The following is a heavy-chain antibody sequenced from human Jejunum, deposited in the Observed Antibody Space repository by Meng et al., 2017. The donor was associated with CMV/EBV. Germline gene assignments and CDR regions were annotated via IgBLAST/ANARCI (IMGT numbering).Heavy chain of an antibody. D-gene: IGHD4-17*01. CDR1: GLPFSRHF. CDR3: TRAPTITTNFDS. Sequence: CTASGLPFSRHFFSWVRQAPGPGLEWVSIIYSNDDTKYADSVRGRFTISRDNSRNAVYLQMNSLRPQDTAVYYCTRAPTITTNFDSWGQGTLVTVSS. V-gene: IGHV3-66*02. J-gene: IGHJ4*02. CDR2: IYSNDDT.